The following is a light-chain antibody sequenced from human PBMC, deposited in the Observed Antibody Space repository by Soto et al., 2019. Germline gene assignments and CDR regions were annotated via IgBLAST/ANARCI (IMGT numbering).Light chain of an antibody. V-gene: IGKV1-5*01. CDR1: QTISTR. Sequence: DIQLTQSPPTLSASVGDRVTLTCRASQTISTRIAWYQQKPGKAPKLLFYGASTLQSGVASRFSGSGSGTEFTLIISGLQPDDSATYYCQQYTNTNNPWMFGQGTKVDIK. J-gene: IGKJ1*01. CDR3: QQYTNTNNPWM. CDR2: GAS.